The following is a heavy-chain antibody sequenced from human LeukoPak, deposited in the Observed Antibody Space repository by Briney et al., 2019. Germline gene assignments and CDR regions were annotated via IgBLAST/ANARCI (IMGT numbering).Heavy chain of an antibody. D-gene: IGHD6-13*01. V-gene: IGHV1-18*01. Sequence: WASVKVSCKASGYTFTSYGISWVRQAPGQGLEWMGWISAYNGNTKYAQKFQGRVTMTTDTSTSTAYMELRSLRSDDTAVYYCARLPPVYSSSWYHPHFDYWGQGTLVTVSS. CDR3: ARLPPVYSSSWYHPHFDY. J-gene: IGHJ4*02. CDR2: ISAYNGNT. CDR1: GYTFTSYG.